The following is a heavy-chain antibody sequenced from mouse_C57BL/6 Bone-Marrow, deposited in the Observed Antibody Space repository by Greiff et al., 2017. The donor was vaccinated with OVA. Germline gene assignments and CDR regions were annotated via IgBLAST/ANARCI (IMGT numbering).Heavy chain of an antibody. D-gene: IGHD1-1*01. CDR1: GYTFTSYW. CDR2: IHPSDSDT. V-gene: IGHV1-74*01. J-gene: IGHJ3*01. Sequence: VQLQQSGAELVRPGTSVKVSCKASGYTFTSYWMHWVKQRPGQGLEWIGRIHPSDSDTNYNQNFKGKATLTVDTSSSTAYMQLSSLTSEDSAVYYCARDYGSPAWFAYWGQGTLVTVSA. CDR3: ARDYGSPAWFAY.